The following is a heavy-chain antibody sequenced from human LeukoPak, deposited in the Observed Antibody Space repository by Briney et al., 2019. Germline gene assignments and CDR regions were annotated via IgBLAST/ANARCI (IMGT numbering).Heavy chain of an antibody. Sequence: GGSLRLSCAASGFTFSSYSMNWVRQAPGKGLEWVSSISSSSSYIYYADSVKGRFTISRDNAKNSLYLQMNSLRAEDTAVYYCARDDRNQQLVPDYWGQGTRVTVSS. CDR1: GFTFSSYS. D-gene: IGHD6-13*01. V-gene: IGHV3-21*01. J-gene: IGHJ4*02. CDR3: ARDDRNQQLVPDY. CDR2: ISSSSSYI.